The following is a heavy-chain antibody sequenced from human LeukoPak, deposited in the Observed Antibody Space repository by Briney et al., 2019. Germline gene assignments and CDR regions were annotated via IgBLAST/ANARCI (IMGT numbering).Heavy chain of an antibody. V-gene: IGHV4-59*01. Sequence: SETLSLTCTVSGGSISSYYWSWIRLPPGKGLEWIAYIYFTGRTQYNPSLKSRVTISEDTSKNQFSLRLSSVTPADAAVYYCARGGYDSDFDYWGQGTLVTVSS. CDR1: GGSISSYY. CDR3: ARGGYDSDFDY. D-gene: IGHD3-3*01. J-gene: IGHJ4*02. CDR2: IYFTGRT.